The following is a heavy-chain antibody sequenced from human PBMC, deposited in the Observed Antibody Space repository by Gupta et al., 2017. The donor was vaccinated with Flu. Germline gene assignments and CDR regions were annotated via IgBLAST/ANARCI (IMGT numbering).Heavy chain of an antibody. J-gene: IGHJ5*02. CDR2: ISSSGSTI. Sequence: EVQLVESGGGLVQPGGSLRLSCAASGFTFSSYEMNWVRQAPGKGLEWVSYISSSGSTIYYADSVKGRFTISRDNAKNSLYLQMNSLRAEDTAVYYCARSKGSIGIVGATGWFDPWGQGTLVTVSS. CDR1: GFTFSSYE. CDR3: ARSKGSIGIVGATGWFDP. D-gene: IGHD1-26*01. V-gene: IGHV3-48*03.